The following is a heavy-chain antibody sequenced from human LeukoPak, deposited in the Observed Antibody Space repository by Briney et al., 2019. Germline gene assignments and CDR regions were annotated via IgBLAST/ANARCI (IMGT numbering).Heavy chain of an antibody. J-gene: IGHJ6*02. CDR2: INPNSGGT. V-gene: IGHV1-2*02. CDR1: GYAFTGYY. Sequence: ASVKVSCKASGYAFTGYYMHWVRQAPGQGLEWMGWINPNSGGTNYAQKFQGRVTMTRNTSISTAYMELSSLRSEDTAVYYCARFDDSSPNYYYYGMDVWGQGTTVTVSS. CDR3: ARFDDSSPNYYYYGMDV. D-gene: IGHD6-13*01.